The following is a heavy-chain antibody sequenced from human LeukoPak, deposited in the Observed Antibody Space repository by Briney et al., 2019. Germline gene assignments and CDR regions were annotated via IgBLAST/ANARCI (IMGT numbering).Heavy chain of an antibody. Sequence: GGSLRLSCAASGFTFSSYSMNWVRQAPGKGLEWVSSISSSSSYIYYADSVKGGFTISRDNAKNSLYLQMNSLRAEDTAVYYCARDRRAAGKLIVTGANWFDPWGQGTLVTVSS. V-gene: IGHV3-21*01. CDR1: GFTFSSYS. J-gene: IGHJ5*02. D-gene: IGHD6-13*01. CDR3: ARDRRAAGKLIVTGANWFDP. CDR2: ISSSSSYI.